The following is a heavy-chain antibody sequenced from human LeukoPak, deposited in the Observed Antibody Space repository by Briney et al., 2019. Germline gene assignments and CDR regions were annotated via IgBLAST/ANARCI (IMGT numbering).Heavy chain of an antibody. CDR2: IYYSGST. CDR1: GGSISSGGYS. CDR3: ARGALRYFDWLKKDYYYMDV. V-gene: IGHV4-61*08. J-gene: IGHJ6*03. Sequence: SETLSLTCAVSGGSISSGGYSWSWIRQPPGKGLEWIGYIYYSGSTNYNPSLKSRVTLSMDTSKNQFSLRLSSVTAADTAVYYCARGALRYFDWLKKDYYYMDVWGKGTTVTISS. D-gene: IGHD3-9*01.